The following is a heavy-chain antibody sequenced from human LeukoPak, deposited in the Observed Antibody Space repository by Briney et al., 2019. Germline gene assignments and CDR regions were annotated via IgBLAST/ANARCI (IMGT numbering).Heavy chain of an antibody. V-gene: IGHV3-30*04. CDR1: GFSFRTYS. CDR3: ARDYGGNSADYYFDY. CDR2: ISSVGSNK. D-gene: IGHD4-23*01. J-gene: IGHJ4*02. Sequence: GGSLRLSCAASGFSFRTYSMHWVRQAPGKGLEWVSVISSVGSNKYYVDSVKGRFTISRDNSKNTLYLQMNSLRAEDTAVYYCARDYGGNSADYYFDYWGQGTLVTVSS.